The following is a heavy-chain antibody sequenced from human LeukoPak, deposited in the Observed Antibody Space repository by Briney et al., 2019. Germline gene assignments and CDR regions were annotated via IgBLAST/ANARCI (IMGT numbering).Heavy chain of an antibody. Sequence: GGSLRLSCAASGFTFSSYWMNWARQAPGKGLEWVALIWYDGSNKYYTDSVKGRLTISRDNSKDTLFLQMNSLRVEDTAVYYCAREGPRGNSQFDYWGQGTLVTVSS. D-gene: IGHD2/OR15-2a*01. V-gene: IGHV3-33*08. CDR3: AREGPRGNSQFDY. CDR2: IWYDGSNK. CDR1: GFTFSSYW. J-gene: IGHJ4*02.